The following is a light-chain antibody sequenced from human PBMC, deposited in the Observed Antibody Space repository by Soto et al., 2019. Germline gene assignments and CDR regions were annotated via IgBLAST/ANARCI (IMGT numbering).Light chain of an antibody. CDR2: GAS. Sequence: DIVMTQSPVTLSVSTGERATLSCRASQNISRSLTWYQQKPGQAPRLLIYGASTRATGIPARFSGSGSGTEFTPTISSLQSEDFAVYYCQQYNNWPPTFGQGTKVDIK. V-gene: IGKV3-15*01. CDR1: QNISRS. J-gene: IGKJ1*01. CDR3: QQYNNWPPT.